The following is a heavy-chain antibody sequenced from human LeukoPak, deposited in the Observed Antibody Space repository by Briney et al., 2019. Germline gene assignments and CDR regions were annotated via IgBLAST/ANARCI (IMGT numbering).Heavy chain of an antibody. CDR2: INSDGSST. Sequence: PGGSLRLSCAASGFTFSSYWMHWVRQAPGKGLVWVSRINSDGSSTSYADSVKGRFTISRDNAKNTLYLQMNSLRAEDTAVYYCAKDLRYRSDFWSGYNFDYWGQGTLVTVSS. D-gene: IGHD3-3*01. CDR1: GFTFSSYW. V-gene: IGHV3-74*01. CDR3: AKDLRYRSDFWSGYNFDY. J-gene: IGHJ4*02.